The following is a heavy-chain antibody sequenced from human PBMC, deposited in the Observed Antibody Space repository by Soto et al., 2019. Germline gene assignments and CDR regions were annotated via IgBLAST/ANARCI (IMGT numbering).Heavy chain of an antibody. CDR1: GFTFSSYE. CDR3: ARDHYYGSVMFDP. D-gene: IGHD3-10*01. CDR2: ISSSGSTI. V-gene: IGHV3-48*03. J-gene: IGHJ5*02. Sequence: EVQLVESGGGLVQPGGSLRLSCAASGFTFSSYEMNWVRQAPGKGLEWVSYISSSGSTIYYADSVKGRFIISRDNAKNSLYLQMNSLRAEDTAVYYCARDHYYGSVMFDPWGQGTLVTVSS.